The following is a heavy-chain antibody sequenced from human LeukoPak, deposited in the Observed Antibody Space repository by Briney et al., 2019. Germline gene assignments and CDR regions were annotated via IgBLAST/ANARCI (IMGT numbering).Heavy chain of an antibody. CDR2: IYPGDSDT. CDR1: GYSFTNYW. J-gene: IGHJ6*02. Sequence: GESLKISCKGSGYSFTNYWIGWVRQMPGKGLEWMGIIYPGDSDTRYSPSFQGQVTISADKSISTAYLQWSSLKASDTAMYYCARAAAGINYYYGMDVWGQGTTVTVSS. D-gene: IGHD6-13*01. V-gene: IGHV5-51*01. CDR3: ARAAAGINYYYGMDV.